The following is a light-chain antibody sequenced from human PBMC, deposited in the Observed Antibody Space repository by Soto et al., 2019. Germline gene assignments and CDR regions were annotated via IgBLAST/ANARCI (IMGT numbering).Light chain of an antibody. J-gene: IGLJ1*01. CDR2: EVN. Sequence: QSVLTQPPSASGSAGQSVAISCTGPSSDVGGYNYVSWYQQHPGKAPKLMIYEVNKRPSGVPDHFSGSKSGNTASLTVSGLQAEDEADYYCSSYAGSSKVLGTGTKVTVL. V-gene: IGLV2-8*01. CDR1: SSDVGGYNY. CDR3: SSYAGSSKV.